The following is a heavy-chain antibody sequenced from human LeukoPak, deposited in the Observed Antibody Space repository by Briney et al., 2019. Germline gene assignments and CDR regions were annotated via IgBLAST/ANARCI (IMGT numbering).Heavy chain of an antibody. CDR2: VHYSGST. D-gene: IGHD3-10*01. Sequence: PSETLSLTCTVSGGSISTYNWSWIRQPPGKGLEWIASVHYSGSTYYNPSLKSRVTISVDTSKNQFSLKLSSVTAADTAVYFCARQLYVSGSYYAPMDVWGKGTTVTISS. J-gene: IGHJ6*03. CDR3: ARQLYVSGSYYAPMDV. V-gene: IGHV4-59*05. CDR1: GGSISTYN.